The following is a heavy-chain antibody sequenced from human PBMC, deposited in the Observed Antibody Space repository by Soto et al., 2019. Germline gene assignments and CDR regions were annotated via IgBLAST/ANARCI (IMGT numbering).Heavy chain of an antibody. Sequence: ASVKVSCKASGYTFTSYAMHWVRQAPGQRLEWMGWINAGNGNTKYSQKFQGRVTITRDTSASTAYMELSSLRSEDTAVYYCVTPGPASPLFDYWGQGTLVTVSS. V-gene: IGHV1-3*01. CDR1: GYTFTSYA. CDR3: VTPGPASPLFDY. D-gene: IGHD2-15*01. CDR2: INAGNGNT. J-gene: IGHJ4*02.